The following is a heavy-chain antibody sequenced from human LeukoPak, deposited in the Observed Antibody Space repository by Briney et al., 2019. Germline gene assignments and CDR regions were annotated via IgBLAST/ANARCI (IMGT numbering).Heavy chain of an antibody. CDR3: ASGGIAVAGTYY. V-gene: IGHV3-11*06. Sequence: PGGSLRLSCAASGFTFSDYYMSWIRQAPGKGLEWVSSISSSSSYIYYADSVKGRFTISRDNAKNSLYLQMNSLRAEDTAVYYCASGGIAVAGTYYWGQGTLVTVSS. CDR2: ISSSSSYI. D-gene: IGHD6-19*01. CDR1: GFTFSDYY. J-gene: IGHJ4*02.